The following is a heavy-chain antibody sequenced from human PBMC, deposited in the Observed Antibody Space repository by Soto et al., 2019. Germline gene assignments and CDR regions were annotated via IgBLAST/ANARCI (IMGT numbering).Heavy chain of an antibody. Sequence: EASVKVSCKASGGTFSSYAISWVRQAPGQGLEWMGGIIPIFGTANYAQKFQGRVTITADESTSTAYMELSSLRSEDTAVYYCATSLRLGELSLFDYWGQGTLVTSPQ. J-gene: IGHJ4*02. CDR1: GGTFSSYA. CDR2: IIPIFGTA. D-gene: IGHD3-16*02. V-gene: IGHV1-69*13. CDR3: ATSLRLGELSLFDY.